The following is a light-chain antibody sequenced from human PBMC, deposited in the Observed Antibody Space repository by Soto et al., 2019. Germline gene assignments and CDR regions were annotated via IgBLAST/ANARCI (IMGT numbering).Light chain of an antibody. CDR1: SSDVGGYNY. V-gene: IGLV2-14*01. CDR3: SSYTSSNTLV. Sequence: QSALTQPASVSGSPGQSITISCTGTSSDVGGYNYVSWYQQHPGKAPKLMIYDVSNRPSGVSNRFSGSKSGNTASLTISGLQAEDEADYYCSSYTSSNTLVFGGGTKLTAL. J-gene: IGLJ2*01. CDR2: DVS.